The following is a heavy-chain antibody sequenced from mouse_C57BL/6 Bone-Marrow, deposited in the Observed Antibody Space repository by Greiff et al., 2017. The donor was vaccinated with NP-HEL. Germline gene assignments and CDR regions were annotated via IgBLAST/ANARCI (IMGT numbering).Heavy chain of an antibody. CDR3: ARDDGYYPHYFDY. J-gene: IGHJ2*01. CDR2: ISDGGSYT. CDR1: GFTFSSYA. V-gene: IGHV5-4*01. Sequence: EVQLQESGGGLVKPGGSLKLSCAASGFTFSSYAMSWVRQTPEKRLEWVATISDGGSYTYYPDNVKGRFTISRDNAKNNLYLQMSHLKSEDTAMYYCARDDGYYPHYFDYWGQGTTLTVSS. D-gene: IGHD2-3*01.